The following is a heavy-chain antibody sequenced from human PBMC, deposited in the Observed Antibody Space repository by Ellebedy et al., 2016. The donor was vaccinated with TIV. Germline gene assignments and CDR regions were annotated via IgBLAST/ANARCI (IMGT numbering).Heavy chain of an antibody. V-gene: IGHV3-30-3*01. CDR2: LSFDGSSE. J-gene: IGHJ4*02. CDR1: GFTFNNYA. Sequence: GESLKISCAASGFTFNNYAMHWVRQAPGKGLEWVAVLSFDGSSEFYADSVKGRFTISRDNSMTTLYLEMNSLRAEDTAVYYCPRDLDKSSGWYGGAAYWGQGTLVTVSS. CDR3: PRDLDKSSGWYGGAAY. D-gene: IGHD6-19*01.